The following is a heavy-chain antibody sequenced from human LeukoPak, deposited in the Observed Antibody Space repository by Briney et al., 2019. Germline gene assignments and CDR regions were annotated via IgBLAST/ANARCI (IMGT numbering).Heavy chain of an antibody. D-gene: IGHD5-12*01. CDR2: FYYSGNT. CDR1: GGSISTYY. CDR3: ARHTGYGYNWFDP. Sequence: SETLSLTCTVSGGSISTYYWSWIRQPPGKGLEWIGHFYYSGNTDYNPSLKSRVSISVDMSKNQFSLNINSVTAADTAVYYCARHTGYGYNWFDPWGQGILVTVSS. J-gene: IGHJ5*02. V-gene: IGHV4-59*08.